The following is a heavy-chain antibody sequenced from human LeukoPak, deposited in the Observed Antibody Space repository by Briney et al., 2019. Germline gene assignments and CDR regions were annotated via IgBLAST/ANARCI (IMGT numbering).Heavy chain of an antibody. V-gene: IGHV4-39*01. CDR1: GGSISSSSYY. D-gene: IGHD6-6*01. CDR2: IYYSGST. Sequence: SETLSLTCTVSGGSISSSSYYWGWIRQPPGKGLEWIANIYYSGSTYLKSSLRSRVTISIDTSKNQSSLKVTSVTAADTAVYYCARLVPPGWFDPWGQGTLVTVSS. CDR3: ARLVPPGWFDP. J-gene: IGHJ5*02.